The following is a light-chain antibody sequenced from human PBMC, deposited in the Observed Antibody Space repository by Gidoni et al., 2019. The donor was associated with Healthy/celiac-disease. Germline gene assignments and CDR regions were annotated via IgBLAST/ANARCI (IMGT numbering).Light chain of an antibody. J-gene: IGLJ2*01. CDR3: NSRDSSGKDVV. Sequence: SSELTRDPAVSVALGQTVRITCQGDSLRSYYASWYQQKPGQAPVLVIYGKNNRPSGIPDRFSGSSSGNTASLTITGAQAEDEADYYCNSRDSSGKDVVFGGGTKLTVL. V-gene: IGLV3-19*01. CDR2: GKN. CDR1: SLRSYY.